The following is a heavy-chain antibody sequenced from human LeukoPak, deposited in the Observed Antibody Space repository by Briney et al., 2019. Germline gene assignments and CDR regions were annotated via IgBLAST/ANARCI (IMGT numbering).Heavy chain of an antibody. CDR2: IGHSGHTT. CDR1: GFTFSSYA. J-gene: IGHJ3*02. CDR3: AKANVKYCSGGSCFDAFDI. V-gene: IGHV3-23*01. D-gene: IGHD2-15*01. Sequence: GGSLRLSCAASGFTFSSYAMSWVRQAPGKVLEWVSAIGHSGHTTYYADSVKGRFTISRDSSKNTLNLQMNSLRAEDTAVYYCAKANVKYCSGGSCFDAFDIWGQGTMVTVSS.